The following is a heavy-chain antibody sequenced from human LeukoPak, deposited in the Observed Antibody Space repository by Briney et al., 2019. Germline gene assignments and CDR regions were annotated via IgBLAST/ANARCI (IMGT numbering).Heavy chain of an antibody. CDR1: GGSISSSSYY. D-gene: IGHD3-22*01. J-gene: IGHJ3*02. CDR3: ARDSSVVVTRDAFDI. V-gene: IGHV4-39*07. CDR2: TYYSGST. Sequence: TSETLSLTCTVSGGSISSSSYYWGWIRQPPGKGLEWIGSTYYSGSTYYNPSLKSRVTISVDTSKNQFSLKLSSVTAADTAVYYCARDSSVVVTRDAFDIWGQGTMVTVSS.